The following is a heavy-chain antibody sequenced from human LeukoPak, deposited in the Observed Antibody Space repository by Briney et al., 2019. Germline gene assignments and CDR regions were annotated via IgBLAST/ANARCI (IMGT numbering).Heavy chain of an antibody. CDR3: ARGHNYDTSGYYD. CDR2: INHSGST. D-gene: IGHD3-22*01. V-gene: IGHV4-34*01. CDR1: GGSLSDYY. J-gene: IGHJ4*02. Sequence: SETLSLTCAVYGGSLSDYYWSWIRQPPGKGLEWIGEINHSGSTNYNPSLKSRVTISVDTSKSQFSLKLSSVTAADTAVYYCARGHNYDTSGYYDWGQGTLVTVSS.